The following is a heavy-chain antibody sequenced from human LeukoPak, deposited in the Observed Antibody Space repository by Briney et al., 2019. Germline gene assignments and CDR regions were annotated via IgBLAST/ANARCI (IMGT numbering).Heavy chain of an antibody. D-gene: IGHD2-8*01. CDR3: AKGCCPIDY. Sequence: GGSLRLSCAASGFTFSTYAMSCVRQAPGKGLEWVSAIIVGVVSTYYADSVKGRFTIARDNSKNTLYLQMNSMSAEDTAVYFCAKGCCPIDYWGQGTLVTVSS. V-gene: IGHV3-23*01. CDR2: IIVGVVST. CDR1: GFTFSTYA. J-gene: IGHJ4*02.